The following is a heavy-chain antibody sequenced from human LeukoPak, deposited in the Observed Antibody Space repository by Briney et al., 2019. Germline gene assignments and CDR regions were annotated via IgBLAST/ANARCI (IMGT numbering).Heavy chain of an antibody. D-gene: IGHD6-19*01. V-gene: IGHV1-69*13. CDR1: GGTFSSYS. J-gene: IGHJ4*02. CDR2: IIPIFGTT. CDR3: ARERRIAVAGTTFDY. Sequence: SVKVSFKASGGTFSSYSISWVRQAPGQGLEWMGRIIPIFGTTNYAQKFQGRVTITADESASTAYMGLSSLRSEDTAVYYCARERRIAVAGTTFDYWGQGTLVTVSS.